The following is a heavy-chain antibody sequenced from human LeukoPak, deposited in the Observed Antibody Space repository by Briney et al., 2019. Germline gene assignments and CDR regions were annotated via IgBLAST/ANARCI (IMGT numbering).Heavy chain of an antibody. CDR3: ARVSSSWYQDWYFDL. V-gene: IGHV4-38-2*02. Sequence: SETLSLTCTVSGYSISSDYYWGWIRQPPGKGLEWIGRIYTSGSTNYNPSLKSRVTMSVDMSKNQFSLKLSSMIAADTAVYYCARVSSSWYQDWYFDLWGRGTLVTV. CDR2: IYTSGST. CDR1: GYSISSDYY. D-gene: IGHD6-13*01. J-gene: IGHJ2*01.